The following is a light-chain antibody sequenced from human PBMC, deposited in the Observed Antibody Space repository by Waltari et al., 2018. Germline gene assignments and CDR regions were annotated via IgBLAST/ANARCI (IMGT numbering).Light chain of an antibody. J-gene: IGLJ2*01. Sequence: SYELSQPPSVSVSPGPTARTPCPGHASPQRFSYSYQQKPGQAPVLVIHKDSERPSGIPERFSGSSSGTTVTLTISGVQAEDGADYYCQSADSSGTSVVFGGGTKLTVL. V-gene: IGLV3-25*03. CDR2: KDS. CDR1: ASPQRF. CDR3: QSADSSGTSVV.